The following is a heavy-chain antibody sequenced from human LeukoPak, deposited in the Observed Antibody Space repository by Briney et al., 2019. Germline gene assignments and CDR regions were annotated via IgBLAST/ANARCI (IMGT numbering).Heavy chain of an antibody. J-gene: IGHJ4*02. CDR3: ARSRTAYYRYFDS. Sequence: SQTLSHTCAVSGGSISSGVYSWSWIRQPPGKGLEWIGYIYHSETTYYNPSLQSRVTISVNRSKNRFSLKLTSVTAADTAVYYCARSRTAYYRYFDSWGQGTLVTVSS. D-gene: IGHD3-22*01. CDR1: GGSISSGVYS. CDR2: IYHSETT. V-gene: IGHV4-30-2*01.